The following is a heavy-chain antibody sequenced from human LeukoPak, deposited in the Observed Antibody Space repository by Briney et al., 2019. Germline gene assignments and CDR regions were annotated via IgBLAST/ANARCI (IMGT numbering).Heavy chain of an antibody. CDR2: IHYSGST. D-gene: IGHD2-2*01. CDR1: GVSISSYY. Sequence: PSETLSLTCSVSGVSISSYYWSWIRQPPGKGLEWIAYIHYSGSTSYNPSLKSRVTTSVDTSKNQFSLRLNSVTAADAAVYYCVRLRDHGTGWAIDYWGQGTLVTVSS. V-gene: IGHV4-59*08. CDR3: VRLRDHGTGWAIDY. J-gene: IGHJ4*02.